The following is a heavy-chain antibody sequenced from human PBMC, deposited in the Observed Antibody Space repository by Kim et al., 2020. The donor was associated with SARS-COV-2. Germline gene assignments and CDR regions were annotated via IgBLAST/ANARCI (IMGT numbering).Heavy chain of an antibody. Sequence: GESLKISCKGSGYSFTSYWISWVRQMPGKGLEWMGRIDPSDSYTNYSPSFQGHVTISADKSISTAYLQWSSLKASDTAMYYCARRDFRGIQLWLPPDYWGQGTLVTVSS. V-gene: IGHV5-10-1*01. CDR1: GYSFTSYW. CDR3: ARRDFRGIQLWLPPDY. D-gene: IGHD5-18*01. J-gene: IGHJ4*02. CDR2: IDPSDSYT.